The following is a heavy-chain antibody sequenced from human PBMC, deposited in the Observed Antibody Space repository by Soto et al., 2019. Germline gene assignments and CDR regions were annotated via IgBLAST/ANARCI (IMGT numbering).Heavy chain of an antibody. D-gene: IGHD5-18*01. V-gene: IGHV1-69*06. CDR3: ARVRVDTFGVGWFDP. Sequence: SVKVSCKASGGTFSSYAISWVRQAPGQGLEWMGGIIPIFGTANYAQKFQGRVTITADKSTSTAYMELSSLRSEDTAVYYCARVRVDTFGVGWFDPWGQGTLVTVSS. CDR2: IIPIFGTA. J-gene: IGHJ5*02. CDR1: GGTFSSYA.